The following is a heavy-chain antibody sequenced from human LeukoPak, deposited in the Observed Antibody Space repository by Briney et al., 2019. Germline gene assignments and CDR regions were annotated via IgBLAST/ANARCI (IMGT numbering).Heavy chain of an antibody. J-gene: IGHJ4*02. V-gene: IGHV4-34*01. D-gene: IGHD3-22*01. Sequence: GSLRLSCAASGFTFSSYSMNWIRQPPGKGLEWIGEINHSGSTNYNPSLKSRVTISVDTSKNQFSLKLSSVTAADTAVYYCARVSTMIVVVFDYWGQGTLVTVSS. CDR1: GFTFSSYS. CDR2: INHSGST. CDR3: ARVSTMIVVVFDY.